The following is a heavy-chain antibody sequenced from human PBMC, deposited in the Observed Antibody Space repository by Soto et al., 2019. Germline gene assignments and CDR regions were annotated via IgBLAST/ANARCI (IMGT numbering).Heavy chain of an antibody. J-gene: IGHJ6*02. CDR2: TYYMSKWFN. CDR3: ARDDYDSSGSYGMDV. Sequence: SQTLSLTCAISGDSVSSNSAAWNWIRQSPTSGLDWLGRTYYMSKWFNYYAVSVKSRITINPDTSKNQFSLQLNSVTPEDTAVYYCARDDYDSSGSYGMDVWGQGTTVTVSS. CDR1: GDSVSSNSAA. D-gene: IGHD3-22*01. V-gene: IGHV6-1*01.